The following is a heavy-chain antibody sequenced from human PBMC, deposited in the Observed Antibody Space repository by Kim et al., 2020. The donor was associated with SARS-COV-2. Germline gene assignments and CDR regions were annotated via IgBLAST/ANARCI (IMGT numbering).Heavy chain of an antibody. CDR3: ARGFSDLGYYYYGMDV. V-gene: IGHV3-48*02. CDR2: ISSSSSI. J-gene: IGHJ6*02. CDR1: GFTFSSYS. Sequence: GGSLRLSCAASGFTFSSYSMNWVRQAPGKGLEGVSYISSSSSIYYADSVKGRFTISRDNAKNSLYLQMNSLRDEDTAVYYCARGFSDLGYYYYGMDVWGQGTTVSVSS. D-gene: IGHD3-10*01.